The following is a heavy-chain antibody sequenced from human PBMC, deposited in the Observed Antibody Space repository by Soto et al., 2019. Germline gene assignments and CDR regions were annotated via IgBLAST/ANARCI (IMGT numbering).Heavy chain of an antibody. Sequence: EVQLVESGGGLVQPGGSLRLSCAASGFTFSSFGMNWVRQAPGKGLEWVSYISSSSSNIYYADSVKGLFTISRDNAKNSLYLEMSSLRAEDTAVYYCAKAPSRYFDYWGQGTLATVSS. CDR1: GFTFSSFG. V-gene: IGHV3-48*01. J-gene: IGHJ4*02. CDR2: ISSSSSNI. CDR3: AKAPSRYFDY.